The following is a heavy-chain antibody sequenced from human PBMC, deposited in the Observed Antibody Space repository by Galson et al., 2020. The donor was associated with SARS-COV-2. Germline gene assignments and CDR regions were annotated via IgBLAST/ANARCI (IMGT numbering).Heavy chain of an antibody. Sequence: ASVKVSCKTSGYTFSNYGITWVRQAPGQGLEWMGWIGGYNGNTNYAQNFRDRVTMTTETTTSTAYLDLRSLRSDDTAVYYCARTYYGSGTVVGWFDPWGQGTLVIVSS. D-gene: IGHD3-10*01. V-gene: IGHV1-18*01. CDR1: GYTFSNYG. J-gene: IGHJ5*02. CDR2: IGGYNGNT. CDR3: ARTYYGSGTVVGWFDP.